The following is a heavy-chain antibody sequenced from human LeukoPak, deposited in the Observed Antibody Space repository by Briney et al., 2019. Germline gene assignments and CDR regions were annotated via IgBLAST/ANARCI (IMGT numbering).Heavy chain of an antibody. CDR3: ARAGDAFDM. V-gene: IGHV3-33*01. CDR2: IWYDGSDK. CDR1: GFTFSSYG. Sequence: GGSLRLSCAASGFTFSSYGMHWVRQAPGKGLEWVAVIWYDGSDKYYTGSVKGRFTISRDNSKNTLYLQMNTLRAEDTAVYYCARAGDAFDMWGQGTMVPVSS. J-gene: IGHJ3*02.